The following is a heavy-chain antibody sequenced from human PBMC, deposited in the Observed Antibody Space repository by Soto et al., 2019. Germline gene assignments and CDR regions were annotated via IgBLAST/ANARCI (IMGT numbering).Heavy chain of an antibody. CDR3: ARERDTGSYGY. CDR1: GYTFSSYY. D-gene: IGHD1-26*01. Sequence: QVQLVQSGAEVKKPGASVKVSCKSSGYTFSSYYIHWVRQAPGQGLEWMGIINPTSGSTNYAQKCQGRVTMTSDTSTTTLYMELSSLRPEDTAVYYCARERDTGSYGYWGQGTLVTVSA. V-gene: IGHV1-46*01. CDR2: INPTSGST. J-gene: IGHJ4*02.